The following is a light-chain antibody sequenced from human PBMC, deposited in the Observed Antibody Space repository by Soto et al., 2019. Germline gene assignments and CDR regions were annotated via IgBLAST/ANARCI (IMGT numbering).Light chain of an antibody. CDR1: QSISSC. V-gene: IGKV1-39*01. J-gene: IGKJ3*01. Sequence: DIQMTQSPSSLSASVGDRVTITCRASQSISSCLTWYQQKPGKVPKLLIYAASSLQSGVPSRFSDSGFGTDFTLTTRRLKPELLATYDCQQSFRHPFSFGLGTRVDL. CDR2: AAS. CDR3: QQSFRHPFS.